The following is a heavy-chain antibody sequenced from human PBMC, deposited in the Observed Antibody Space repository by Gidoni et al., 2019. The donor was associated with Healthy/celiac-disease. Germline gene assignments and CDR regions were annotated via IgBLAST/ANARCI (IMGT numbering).Heavy chain of an antibody. Sequence: QVQLVQSGAEVKKPGASVMVSCKASGYTFTGYYMPWVRQAPGQGLEWMGWINPNSGGTNYAQKFQGWVTMTRDTSISTAYMELSRLRSDDTAVYYCARGGLLWFGDQAPGAAKPHFWDVWGQGTTVTVSS. J-gene: IGHJ6*02. CDR1: GYTFTGYY. V-gene: IGHV1-2*04. D-gene: IGHD3-10*01. CDR3: ARGGLLWFGDQAPGAAKPHFWDV. CDR2: INPNSGGT.